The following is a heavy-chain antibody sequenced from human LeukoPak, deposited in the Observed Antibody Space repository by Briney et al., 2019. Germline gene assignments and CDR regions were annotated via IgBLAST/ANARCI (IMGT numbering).Heavy chain of an antibody. CDR1: GYTFTSYG. Sequence: ASVKLSCKASGYTFTSYGISWVRQAPGHGLEWMGWISAYDGNTNYAQKLQGRVTMTTDTSTSTAYMELRSLRSDDTAVYYCARELLPGHYDSSGYYMGAYNWFDPWGQGTLVTVSS. D-gene: IGHD3-22*01. CDR3: ARELLPGHYDSSGYYMGAYNWFDP. J-gene: IGHJ5*02. V-gene: IGHV1-18*01. CDR2: ISAYDGNT.